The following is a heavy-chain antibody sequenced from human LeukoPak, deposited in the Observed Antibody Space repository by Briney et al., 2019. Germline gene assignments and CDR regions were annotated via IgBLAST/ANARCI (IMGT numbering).Heavy chain of an antibody. CDR3: ARGRAYCSGGSCYTGDN. Sequence: SETLSLTRAVYGGSFSGYYRSWIRQPPGKGLEWIGEINHSGSTNYNPSLKSRVTISVDTSKNQFSLKLSSVTAADTAVYYCARGRAYCSGGSCYTGDNWGQGTLVTVSS. D-gene: IGHD2-15*01. CDR2: INHSGST. J-gene: IGHJ4*02. V-gene: IGHV4-34*01. CDR1: GGSFSGYY.